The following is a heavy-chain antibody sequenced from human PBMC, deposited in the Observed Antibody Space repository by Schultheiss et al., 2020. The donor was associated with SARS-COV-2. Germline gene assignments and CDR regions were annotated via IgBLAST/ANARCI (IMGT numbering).Heavy chain of an antibody. CDR1: GFTFSSYA. Sequence: GGSLRLSCAASGFTFSSYAMHWVRQAPGKGLEYVSAISSNGGSTYYADSVKGRFTISRDNSKNTLYLQMNSLRAEDTAVYYCAKGGSSSSWFSVCGQGTLVTVAS. D-gene: IGHD6-6*01. CDR3: AKGGSSSSWFSV. J-gene: IGHJ4*02. V-gene: IGHV3-64*04. CDR2: ISSNGGST.